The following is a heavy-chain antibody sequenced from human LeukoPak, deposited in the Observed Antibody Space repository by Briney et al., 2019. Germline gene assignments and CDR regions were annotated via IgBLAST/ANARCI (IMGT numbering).Heavy chain of an antibody. CDR3: ARPISGSYSVFDY. CDR2: INHSGST. J-gene: IGHJ4*02. V-gene: IGHV4-34*01. Sequence: SETLSLTCAVYGGSFSGYYWSWIRQPPGKGLEWIGEINHSGSTNYNPSLKSRVTISVDTSKNQFPLKLSSVTAADTAVYYCARPISGSYSVFDYWGQGTLVTVSS. CDR1: GGSFSGYY. D-gene: IGHD1-26*01.